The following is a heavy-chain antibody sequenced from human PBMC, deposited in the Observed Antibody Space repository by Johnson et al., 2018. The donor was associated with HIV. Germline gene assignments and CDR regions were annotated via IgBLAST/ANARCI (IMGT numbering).Heavy chain of an antibody. Sequence: QVQLVESGGGVVRPGRSLRLSCAASGFTFSNYPMHWVRQAPGKGLEWVAVISYDGSNKYFADSVKGRFAISRDSSKNTLYLQMNSLRAEDTAVYYCARGRRIQLWLLADAFDIWGQGTMVTVSS. D-gene: IGHD5-18*01. CDR1: GFTFSNYP. V-gene: IGHV3-30*09. J-gene: IGHJ3*02. CDR3: ARGRRIQLWLLADAFDI. CDR2: ISYDGSNK.